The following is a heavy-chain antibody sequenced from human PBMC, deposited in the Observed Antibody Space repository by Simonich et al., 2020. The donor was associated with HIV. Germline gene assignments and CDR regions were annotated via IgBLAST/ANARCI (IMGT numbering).Heavy chain of an antibody. CDR3: ARTSGITSGWYDF. V-gene: IGHV1-69*10. J-gene: IGHJ5*01. Sequence: QVQLVQSGAEVKKPGSSVKVSCKASGGTFTSYAISWVRQAPGQGLEWMGGVIPFLGTADYAQKFQGRVSMTRDTSISTAYMDLGMLTSDDTALYYCARTSGITSGWYDFWGQGTLVTVSS. CDR2: VIPFLGTA. CDR1: GGTFTSYA. D-gene: IGHD3-10*01.